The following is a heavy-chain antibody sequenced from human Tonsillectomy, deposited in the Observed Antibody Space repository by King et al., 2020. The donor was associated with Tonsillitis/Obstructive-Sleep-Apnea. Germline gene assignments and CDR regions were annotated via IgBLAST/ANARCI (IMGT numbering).Heavy chain of an antibody. D-gene: IGHD2-2*01. CDR3: ARGYWSSTSCLRHYYMDV. Sequence: VQLVQSGAEVKKPGASVKVSCKASGYTFTSYGISWVRQAPGQGLEWMGWISAYNGNTNYAQKLQGRVTMTTDTSTSTAYMELRSLRSDDTAVYYCARGYWSSTSCLRHYYMDVWGKGTTVTVSS. CDR1: GYTFTSYG. J-gene: IGHJ6*03. CDR2: ISAYNGNT. V-gene: IGHV1-18*01.